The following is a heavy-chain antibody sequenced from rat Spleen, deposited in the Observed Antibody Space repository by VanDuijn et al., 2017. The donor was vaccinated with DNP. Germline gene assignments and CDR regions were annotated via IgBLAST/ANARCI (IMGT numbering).Heavy chain of an antibody. CDR2: IIYDGTDT. V-gene: IGHV5-7*01. J-gene: IGHJ2*01. CDR1: GFTFSDQY. Sequence: EVQLVESGGGLVQPGGSLKLSCAASGFTFSDQYMAWVRQAPTEGLEWVATIIYDGTDTHYRDSVKGRFTASRDNAKSTLYLQMDSLRSEDTATYYCARPDYWGQGVMVTVSS. CDR3: ARPDY.